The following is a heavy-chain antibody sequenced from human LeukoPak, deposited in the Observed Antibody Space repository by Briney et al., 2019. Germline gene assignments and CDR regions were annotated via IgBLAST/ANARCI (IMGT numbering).Heavy chain of an antibody. CDR2: IYTSGST. CDR3: ARDDGDYAYYYMDV. CDR1: GGSISSGSYY. D-gene: IGHD4-17*01. J-gene: IGHJ6*03. Sequence: SETLSLACTVSGGSISSGSYYWSWIRQPAGKGLEWIGRIYTSGSTNYNPSLKSRVTISVDTSKNQFSLKLSSVTAADTAVYYCARDDGDYAYYYMDVWGKGTTVTISS. V-gene: IGHV4-61*02.